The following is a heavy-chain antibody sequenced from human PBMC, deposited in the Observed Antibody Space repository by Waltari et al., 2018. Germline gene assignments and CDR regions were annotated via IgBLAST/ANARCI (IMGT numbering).Heavy chain of an antibody. CDR2: VYGGGKT. V-gene: IGHV4-4*02. J-gene: IGHJ4*02. Sequence: QLKLQESGPGLVKPSGTLSLTCGVSGDSMSSTYWWSWVRQPPGKGLEWIGQVYGGGKTNYNPSFASRVTVALDTYNKQFSLTVTSATAADTAVYYCARDRGRGLYLDSWGPGLLVTVSP. CDR3: ARDRGRGLYLDS. CDR1: GDSMSSTYW. D-gene: IGHD5-12*01.